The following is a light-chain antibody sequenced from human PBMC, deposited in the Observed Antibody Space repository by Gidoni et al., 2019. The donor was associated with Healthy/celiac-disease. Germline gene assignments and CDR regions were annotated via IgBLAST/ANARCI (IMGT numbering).Light chain of an antibody. CDR3: QQRSNWPST. CDR2: DAS. Sequence: EIVLTQPPATLSLSPGERSTLSPRASQSVSSYLAWYQQKPGQAPRLLISDASNRATGIPARFSGSGSGTDFTLTISSLGPEDFAVYYCQQRSNWPSTFXPXTKVDIK. V-gene: IGKV3-11*01. J-gene: IGKJ3*01. CDR1: QSVSSY.